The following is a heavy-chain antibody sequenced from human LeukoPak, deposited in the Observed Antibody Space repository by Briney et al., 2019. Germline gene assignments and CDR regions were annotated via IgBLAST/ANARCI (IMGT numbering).Heavy chain of an antibody. D-gene: IGHD3-10*01. V-gene: IGHV7-4-1*02. CDR1: GYTFTSYA. CDR3: ARASLLWFGELSGYFDY. Sequence: ASVTVSCTASGYTFTSYAMNWVRQAPGQGLEWMGWINTNTGNPTYAQGFTGRFVFSLDTSVSTAYLQISSLKAEDTAVYYCARASLLWFGELSGYFDYWGQGTLVTVSS. CDR2: INTNTGNP. J-gene: IGHJ4*02.